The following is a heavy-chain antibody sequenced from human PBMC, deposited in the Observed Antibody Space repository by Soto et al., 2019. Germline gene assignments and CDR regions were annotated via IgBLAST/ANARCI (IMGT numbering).Heavy chain of an antibody. J-gene: IGHJ5*02. CDR1: GASVSNISYF. Sequence: SETLSLTCTVAGASVSNISYFWVLLRQPPGKGLEWIVSIYYSGDTYYSPSLKSRVTISVDTSKNQFSLKLNSLTASDSAVYSCARGGSGTWQWFDPWGQGTLVTVSS. CDR3: ARGGSGTWQWFDP. CDR2: IYYSGDT. D-gene: IGHD3-10*01. V-gene: IGHV4-39*01.